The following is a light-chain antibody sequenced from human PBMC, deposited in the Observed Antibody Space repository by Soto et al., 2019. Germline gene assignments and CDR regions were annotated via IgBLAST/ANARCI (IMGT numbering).Light chain of an antibody. CDR3: QQRSNWPLT. V-gene: IGKV3-11*01. Sequence: EIVLTQSPVNLSLSPGERATLSCRASQSVATFLACYQQKPGQAPRLLLFDASNRAPGIPERFNGSGSGKAFTLTITSLEPEDFAVYYCQQRSNWPLTCGGGTKGEV. CDR2: DAS. J-gene: IGKJ4*01. CDR1: QSVATF.